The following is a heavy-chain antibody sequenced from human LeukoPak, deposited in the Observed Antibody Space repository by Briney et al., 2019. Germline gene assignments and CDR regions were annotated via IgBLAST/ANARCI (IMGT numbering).Heavy chain of an antibody. Sequence: GGSLRLSCAASGFTFSTYWMSWVRQAPGKGLEWVANIKQDGSEKYYVDSVKGRFTISRDNAKNSLYLQMNSLRAEDTAVYYCARGVPTGIDYFDYWGQGTLVTVSS. CDR2: IKQDGSEK. V-gene: IGHV3-7*01. D-gene: IGHD1-1*01. J-gene: IGHJ4*02. CDR1: GFTFSTYW. CDR3: ARGVPTGIDYFDY.